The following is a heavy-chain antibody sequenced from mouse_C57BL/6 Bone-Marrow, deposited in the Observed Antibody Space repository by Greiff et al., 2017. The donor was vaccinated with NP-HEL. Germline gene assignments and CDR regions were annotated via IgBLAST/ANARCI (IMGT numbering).Heavy chain of an antibody. V-gene: IGHV5-2*01. Sequence: EVKLMESGGGLVQPGESLKLSCESNEYEFPSHDMSWVRKTPEKRLELVAAINSDGGSTYYPDTLERRFIISRDNTKKSLYLQMSSLRSEDTALYYCARHYGGYWYFDVWGQGTLVTVSA. D-gene: IGHD1-1*01. J-gene: IGHJ3*01. CDR2: INSDGGST. CDR1: EYEFPSHD. CDR3: ARHYGGYWYFDV.